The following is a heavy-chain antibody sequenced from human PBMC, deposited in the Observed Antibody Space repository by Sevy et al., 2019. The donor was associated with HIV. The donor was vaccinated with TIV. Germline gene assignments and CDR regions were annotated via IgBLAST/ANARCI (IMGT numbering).Heavy chain of an antibody. CDR3: ARGGGNGWYYFDY. J-gene: IGHJ4*02. CDR2: IIPILGTV. V-gene: IGHV1-69*13. Sequence: ASVKVSCKASGYTFTSYDINWVRQAPGQGLEWMGGIIPILGTVNYAQTFQGRVTITADESTKTAYMELSSLRSEDTAVYYCARGGGNGWYYFDYWGQETLVTVSS. D-gene: IGHD6-19*01. CDR1: GYTFTSYD.